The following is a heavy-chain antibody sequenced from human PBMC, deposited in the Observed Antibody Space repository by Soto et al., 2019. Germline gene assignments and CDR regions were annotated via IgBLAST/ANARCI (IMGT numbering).Heavy chain of an antibody. J-gene: IGHJ1*01. V-gene: IGHV4-30-2*01. D-gene: IGHD2-2*01. CDR3: ARVPDR. Sequence: QLQLQESGSGLVKPSQTLSLTCAVSGGSISSGGYSWSWIRQPPGKGLEWIGYIYHIGSTYYNPSRKSPFHIGVARNKNHFVLKVGAVTAADTAVDYCARVPDRWGQCTLVAVSS. CDR2: IYHIGST. CDR1: GGSISSGGYS.